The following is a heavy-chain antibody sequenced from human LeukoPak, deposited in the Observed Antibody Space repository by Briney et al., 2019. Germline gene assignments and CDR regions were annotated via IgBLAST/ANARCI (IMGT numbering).Heavy chain of an antibody. J-gene: IGHJ3*02. V-gene: IGHV4-39*01. CDR1: GGSISSNTYY. Sequence: PSETLSLTCTVSGGSISSNTYYWGWIRQPPGKGLGWIGSIYYSGSTYYNPSLKSRVTISVDTSKNQFSLKLGSVTAADTAVYYCARQDFGVAPPAGDAFDIWGQGTMVTVSS. CDR3: ARQDFGVAPPAGDAFDI. D-gene: IGHD3-3*01. CDR2: IYYSGST.